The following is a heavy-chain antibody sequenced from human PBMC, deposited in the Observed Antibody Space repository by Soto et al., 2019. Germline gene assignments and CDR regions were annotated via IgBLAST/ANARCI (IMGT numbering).Heavy chain of an antibody. CDR3: ATDNEQLVHWFDP. V-gene: IGHV1-2*02. J-gene: IGHJ5*02. Sequence: ASVKVSCKASGYTFTGYYMHCVRQAPGQGLEWMGWINPNSGGTNYAQKFQGRVTMTRDTSISTAYMELSRLRSDDTAVYYCATDNEQLVHWFDPWGQGTLVTVSS. D-gene: IGHD6-6*01. CDR2: INPNSGGT. CDR1: GYTFTGYY.